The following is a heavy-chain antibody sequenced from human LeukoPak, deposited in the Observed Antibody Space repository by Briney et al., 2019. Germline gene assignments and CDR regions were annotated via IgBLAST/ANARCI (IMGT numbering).Heavy chain of an antibody. CDR1: GYTFTSYG. CDR3: ARPTYDSSDYEYFQP. J-gene: IGHJ1*01. V-gene: IGHV1-18*01. CDR2: ISAYNGNT. Sequence: EASVKVSCKASGYTFTSYGISWVRQAPGQGLEWMGWISAYNGNTNYAQKLQGRVTMTTDTSTSTAYMELRSLRSDDTAVYYCARPTYDSSDYEYFQPWGQGTLVTVSS. D-gene: IGHD3-22*01.